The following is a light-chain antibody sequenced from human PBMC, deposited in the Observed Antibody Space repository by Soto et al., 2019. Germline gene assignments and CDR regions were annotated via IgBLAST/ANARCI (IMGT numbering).Light chain of an antibody. J-gene: IGLJ2*01. Sequence: QSALTQPPSASGSPGQSVAISCTGTSSDVGGYNYVSWYQQHPGKAPKLMIYEVNKRPSGVPDRFSGSKSGNTASLTVSGLQAEDEADYYCSSYASSSTYVLFGGGTKLTVL. CDR1: SSDVGGYNY. V-gene: IGLV2-8*01. CDR3: SSYASSSTYVL. CDR2: EVN.